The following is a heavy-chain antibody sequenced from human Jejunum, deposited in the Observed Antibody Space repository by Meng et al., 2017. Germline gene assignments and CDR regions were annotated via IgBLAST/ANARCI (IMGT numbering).Heavy chain of an antibody. CDR1: GGSLSGYF. V-gene: IGHV4-34*01. CDR3: VRGNNYVWGMIP. J-gene: IGHJ5*02. Sequence: VQSPHWGDRLWKPSVTLPLPCAVYGGSLSGYFWSWIRQPPGKGLEWIGEVSHSGWTKYNPSLKSRVTISLETSKNQFSLKMSSVTAADTAVYYCVRGNNYVWGMIPWGQGTLVTVSS. CDR2: VSHSGWT. D-gene: IGHD3-16*01.